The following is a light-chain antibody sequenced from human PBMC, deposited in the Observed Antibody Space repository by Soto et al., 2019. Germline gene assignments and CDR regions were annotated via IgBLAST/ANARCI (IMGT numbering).Light chain of an antibody. CDR1: SSDVGGYNY. CDR2: EVS. CDR3: SSYRRSSHV. J-gene: IGLJ1*01. V-gene: IGLV2-14*01. Sequence: QSVLTQPASVSGSPGQSITISCTGTSSDVGGYNYVSWYQHHPGKAPKLMIYEVSNRPSGISNRFSGSKSGNTASLTISGLQAEDEADYYCSSYRRSSHVFGTGTKLTVL.